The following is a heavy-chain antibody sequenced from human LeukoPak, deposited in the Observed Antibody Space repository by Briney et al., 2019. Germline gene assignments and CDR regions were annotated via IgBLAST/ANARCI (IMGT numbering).Heavy chain of an antibody. Sequence: ASVKVSCKASGYTFTSNGITWVRQAPGQGLEWMGWLSGYSGNTNYAQKLQGRVTTTTDTSTTTAYMELRSLTSDDTAVYYCARAEAVAAYYFDYWGQGTLVSVSS. CDR2: LSGYSGNT. CDR1: GYTFTSNG. J-gene: IGHJ4*02. D-gene: IGHD6-19*01. CDR3: ARAEAVAAYYFDY. V-gene: IGHV1-18*01.